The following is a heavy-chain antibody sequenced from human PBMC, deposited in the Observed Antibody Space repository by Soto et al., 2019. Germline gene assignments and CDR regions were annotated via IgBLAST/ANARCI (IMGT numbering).Heavy chain of an antibody. Sequence: QVQLQESGPGLVKPSQTLSLTCTVSGGSISSGGYYWIWIRQHPGKGLAWIGYIYYSGGTYYNPYIKSRVTMSVDTSKNQFSLNLSSVTAADTAVYYCARVDTAMGAYYDYGMDVWGQGTTVIVSS. D-gene: IGHD5-18*01. J-gene: IGHJ6*02. CDR1: GGSISSGGYY. CDR2: IYYSGGT. CDR3: ARVDTAMGAYYDYGMDV. V-gene: IGHV4-31*03.